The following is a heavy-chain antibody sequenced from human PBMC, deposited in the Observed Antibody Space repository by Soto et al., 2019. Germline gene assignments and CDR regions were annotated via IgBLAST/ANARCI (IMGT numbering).Heavy chain of an antibody. J-gene: IGHJ4*02. Sequence: GGSLRLSCAASGFTFSSYAMSWVRQAPGKGLEWVSSISASGGSTYYTDSVKGRFTISRDNSKNTLYLQMNSLRAEDTAVYYCAKKDCTGGSCYRPFDYWGQGTLVTVCS. CDR1: GFTFSSYA. CDR3: AKKDCTGGSCYRPFDY. D-gene: IGHD2-15*01. V-gene: IGHV3-23*01. CDR2: ISASGGST.